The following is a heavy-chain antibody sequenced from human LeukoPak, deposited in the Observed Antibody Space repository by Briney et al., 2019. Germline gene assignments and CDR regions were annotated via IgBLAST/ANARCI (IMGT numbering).Heavy chain of an antibody. Sequence: SGTLSLTCAVSGGSISSSNWWSWVRQPPGKGLEWIGEIYHSGSTNYNPSLKSRVTISVDRSKNQFSLKLSSVTAADTAVYYCASVVRGVYSPWGYFDLWGRGTLVTVSS. CDR3: ASVVRGVYSPWGYFDL. J-gene: IGHJ2*01. CDR1: GGSISSSNW. D-gene: IGHD3-10*01. CDR2: IYHSGST. V-gene: IGHV4-4*02.